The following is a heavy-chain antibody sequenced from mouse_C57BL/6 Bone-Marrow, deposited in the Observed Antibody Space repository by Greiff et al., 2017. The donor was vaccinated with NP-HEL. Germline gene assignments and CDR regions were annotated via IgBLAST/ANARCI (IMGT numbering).Heavy chain of an antibody. CDR1: GFTFSSYG. J-gene: IGHJ2*01. D-gene: IGHD1-1*01. CDR2: ISSGGGYN. Sequence: EVQRVESGGDLVKPGGSLKLSCAASGFTFSSYGMSWVRQTPDKRLEWVATISSGGGYNSYPDSVKGRFLLYSANAKNTLYMQMSSLKSEDTAMYYCARHGYVSSYGDYFDYWGKGTTLTVSS. CDR3: ARHGYVSSYGDYFDY. V-gene: IGHV5-6*01.